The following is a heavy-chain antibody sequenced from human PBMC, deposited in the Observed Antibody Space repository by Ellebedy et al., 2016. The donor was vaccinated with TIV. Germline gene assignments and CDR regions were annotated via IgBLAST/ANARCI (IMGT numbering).Heavy chain of an antibody. D-gene: IGHD6-19*01. CDR1: GGPIDSYY. Sequence: MPSETLSLTCTVSGGPIDSYYWTWSRQPPGKGLEWIGYIYYSGTTNYSPSLQSRVTISVYTSKRQFSLKLSFVTAADPAVYYCAGAVADILHWGPGTLVTVSS. CDR2: IYYSGTT. CDR3: AGAVADILH. V-gene: IGHV4-59*01. J-gene: IGHJ4*02.